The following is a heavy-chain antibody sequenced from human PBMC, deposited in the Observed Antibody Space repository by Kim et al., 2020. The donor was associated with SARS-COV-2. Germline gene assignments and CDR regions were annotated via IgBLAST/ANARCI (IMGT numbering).Heavy chain of an antibody. CDR3: ARGWYSYAVDY. CDR2: IKQDGSKK. V-gene: IGHV3-7*01. Sequence: GGSLRLSCAASGFTFSDYCMNWVRQAPGKGLEWVANIKQDGSKKYYADSVKGRFTISRDNAKNSLHLQMNSLRGDDTAVYYCARGWYSYAVDYWGPGTLGTVSS. CDR1: GFTFSDYC. D-gene: IGHD5-18*01. J-gene: IGHJ4*02.